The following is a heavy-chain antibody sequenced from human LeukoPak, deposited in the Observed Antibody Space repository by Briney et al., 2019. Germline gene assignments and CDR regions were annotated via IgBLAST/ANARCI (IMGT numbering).Heavy chain of an antibody. CDR1: GFTFSNAW. V-gene: IGHV3-15*01. CDR2: IKSRTDGGTT. D-gene: IGHD3-22*01. Sequence: GGSLRLSCAASGFTFSNAWMSWVRQAPGKGLEWVGRIKSRTDGGTTDYAAPLKGRFTISRDDSKNTLFLQMNSLKTEDTAVYYCTAEYDSSGYYPWFFDLWGRGTLVTASS. CDR3: TAEYDSSGYYPWFFDL. J-gene: IGHJ2*01.